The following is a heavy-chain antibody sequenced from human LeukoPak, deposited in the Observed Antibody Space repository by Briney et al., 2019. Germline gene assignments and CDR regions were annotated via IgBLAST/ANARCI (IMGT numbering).Heavy chain of an antibody. CDR2: VKSKTDGGTT. D-gene: IGHD4-17*01. J-gene: IGHJ3*02. CDR1: GFTFSDAW. CDR3: TTGLKPDYGDYVGAFDI. Sequence: GGSLRLSCAASGFTFSDAWMSWVRQAPGKGLEWVGRVKSKTDGGTTDYAAPVKGRFTISRNDSENTLFLQMNSLKTEDTAVYFCTTGLKPDYGDYVGAFDIWGQGTMVTVSS. V-gene: IGHV3-15*01.